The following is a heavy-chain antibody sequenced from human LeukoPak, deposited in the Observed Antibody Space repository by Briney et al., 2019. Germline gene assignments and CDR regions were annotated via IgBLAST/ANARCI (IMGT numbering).Heavy chain of an antibody. CDR2: ISYDGSNK. V-gene: IGHV3-30*18. J-gene: IGHJ4*02. D-gene: IGHD3-9*01. CDR3: AKDGADILTGYNYFDY. CDR1: GFTFSSYG. Sequence: GRSLRLSCAASGFTFSSYGMHWVCQAPGKGLEWVAVISYDGSNKYYADSVKGRFTISRDNSKNTLYLQMNSLRAEDTAVYYCAKDGADILTGYNYFDYWGQGTLVTVSS.